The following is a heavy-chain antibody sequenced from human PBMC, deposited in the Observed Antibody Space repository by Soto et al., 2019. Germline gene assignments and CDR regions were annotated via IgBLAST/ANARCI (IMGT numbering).Heavy chain of an antibody. D-gene: IGHD2-2*01. CDR1: GFTFSSYP. J-gene: IGHJ4*02. CDR2: IGGSGTGFNP. Sequence: EVQLLESGGGLVRPGGSLRLSCAASGFTFSSYPMKWVLQGPGKGLGGVSTIGGSGTGFNPDYADSVKGRFVISRDNSKNTVYLQMNSLRAEDTALYYCARVAPYCSTTTCYIDSWGQGTLVTVSS. V-gene: IGHV3-23*01. CDR3: ARVAPYCSTTTCYIDS.